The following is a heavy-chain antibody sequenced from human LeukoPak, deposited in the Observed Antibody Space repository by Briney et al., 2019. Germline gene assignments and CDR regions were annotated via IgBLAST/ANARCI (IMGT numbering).Heavy chain of an antibody. V-gene: IGHV3-49*04. CDR1: GFTFGDYA. CDR3: AAGAGYYYYYMDV. Sequence: GGSLRLSCTASGFTFGDYAMSSVRQAPGKGMEWVGFIRSKAYGGTTEYAASVKGRFTISRDDSKSIAYLQMNSLKTEDTAVYYCAAGAGYYYYYMDVWGKGTTVTVSS. CDR2: IRSKAYGGTT. J-gene: IGHJ6*03. D-gene: IGHD4-17*01.